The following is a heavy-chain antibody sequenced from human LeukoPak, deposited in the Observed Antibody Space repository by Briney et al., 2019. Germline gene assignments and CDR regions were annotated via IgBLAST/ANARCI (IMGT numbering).Heavy chain of an antibody. CDR3: AKAPVVRGVIINREYFQH. Sequence: GGSLRLSCVASGFTFSSYSMSWVRQAPGKGLEWVAFIRYDGSNKYYADSVKGRFTISRDNSKNTLYLQMNSLRAEDAAVYYCAKAPVVRGVIINREYFQHWGQGTLVTVSS. J-gene: IGHJ1*01. CDR1: GFTFSSYS. V-gene: IGHV3-30*02. D-gene: IGHD3-10*01. CDR2: IRYDGSNK.